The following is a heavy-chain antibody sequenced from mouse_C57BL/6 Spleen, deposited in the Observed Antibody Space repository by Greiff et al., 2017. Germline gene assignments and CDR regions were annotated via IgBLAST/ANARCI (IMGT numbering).Heavy chain of an antibody. V-gene: IGHV2-2*01. CDR1: GFSLTSYG. J-gene: IGHJ4*01. CDR3: ASASYYSNYDYDAMDY. D-gene: IGHD2-5*01. CDR2: IWSGGST. Sequence: VMLVESGPGLVQPSQSLSITCTVSGFSLTSYGVHWVRQSPGKGLEWLGVIWSGGSTDYNAAFISRLSISKDNSKSQVFFKMNSLQADDTAIYYCASASYYSNYDYDAMDYWGQGTSVTVSS.